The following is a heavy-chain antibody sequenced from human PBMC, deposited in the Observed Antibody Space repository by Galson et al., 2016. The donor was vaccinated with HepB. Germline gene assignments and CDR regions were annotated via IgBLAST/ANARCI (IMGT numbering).Heavy chain of an antibody. CDR1: GFPFSNYW. CDR2: IYHSGNT. Sequence: SLRLSCAASGFPFSNYWMNWVRQAPGKGLEWIGEIYHSGNTNYNPSLKSRVTILVDTSKNQFSLKLTSVTAADTAVYYCARGRRITIFGVVMGGYFDYWGQGILVTVSS. V-gene: IGHV4-4*02. CDR3: ARGRRITIFGVVMGGYFDY. D-gene: IGHD3-3*01. J-gene: IGHJ4*02.